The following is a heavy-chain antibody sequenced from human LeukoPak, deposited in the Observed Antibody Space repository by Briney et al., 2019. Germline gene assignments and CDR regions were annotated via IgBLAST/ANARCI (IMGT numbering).Heavy chain of an antibody. V-gene: IGHV4-4*01. Sequence: SGTLSLTCAVSGGSISSSNWWSWVRQPPGKGLEWIGEIYHSGSTNYNPSLKSRVTISVDKSENQFSLKLSSVTAADTAVYCCARDRPDYGDYNDYWGQGTLVTVSS. D-gene: IGHD4-17*01. CDR3: ARDRPDYGDYNDY. J-gene: IGHJ4*02. CDR1: GGSISSSNW. CDR2: IYHSGST.